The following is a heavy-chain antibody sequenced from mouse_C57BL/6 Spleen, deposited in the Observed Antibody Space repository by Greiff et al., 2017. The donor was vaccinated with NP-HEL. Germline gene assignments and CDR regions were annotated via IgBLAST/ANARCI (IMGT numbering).Heavy chain of an antibody. V-gene: IGHV1-53*01. D-gene: IGHD2-3*01. J-gene: IGHJ2*01. Sequence: QVQLQQSGPELVKPGASVKLSCKASGYTFTSYWMHWVKQRPGQGLEWIGNINPSNGGTNYNEKFKSKATLTVDKSSSTAYMQLSSLTSEDSAVYYCARGGEIYDGYYLYYFDYWGQGTTLTVSS. CDR2: INPSNGGT. CDR1: GYTFTSYW. CDR3: ARGGEIYDGYYLYYFDY.